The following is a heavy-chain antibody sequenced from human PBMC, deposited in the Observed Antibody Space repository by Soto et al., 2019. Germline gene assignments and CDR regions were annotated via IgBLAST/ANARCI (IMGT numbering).Heavy chain of an antibody. J-gene: IGHJ4*02. D-gene: IGHD6-19*01. CDR1: GFTFSNYW. CDR2: IKQDGSQN. V-gene: IGHV3-7*01. Sequence: EVQLVESGGGLVQPGGSLRLSCAASGFTFSNYWMSWVRQAPGKGLEWVANIKQDGSQNYYVDAVKDRFTTSRDNTKNSFYLQMNSLKDEETAVYYCERDPINGWKFDYWGRGTLVTVSS. CDR3: ERDPINGWKFDY.